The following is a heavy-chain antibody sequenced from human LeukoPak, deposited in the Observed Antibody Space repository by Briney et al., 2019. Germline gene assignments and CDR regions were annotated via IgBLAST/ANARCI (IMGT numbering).Heavy chain of an antibody. V-gene: IGHV1-69*04. Sequence: SVKVSCRASGGTFSSYAISWVRQAPGQGLEWMGRFIPILGIANYAQKFHGRVTITADKSTSTAYMELSSLRSEDTAVYYCARERGYDYYDSSGYFDAFDIWGQGTMVTVSS. CDR3: ARERGYDYYDSSGYFDAFDI. D-gene: IGHD3-22*01. CDR2: FIPILGIA. CDR1: GGTFSSYA. J-gene: IGHJ3*02.